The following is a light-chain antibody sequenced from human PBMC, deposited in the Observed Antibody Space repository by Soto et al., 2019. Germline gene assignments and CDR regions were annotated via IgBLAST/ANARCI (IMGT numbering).Light chain of an antibody. CDR2: GAS. J-gene: IGKJ2*01. CDR3: HQYANSPFT. CDR1: QSVSSNY. V-gene: IGKV3-20*01. Sequence: EIVLTQSPGPLPLSPGERATLSCRASQSVSSNYLVWYQQKPGQAPRPLIYGASSRATGIPDRFSGSGSGTDFTLTISRLEPDDFAVYYCHQYANSPFTFGQGTKLEIK.